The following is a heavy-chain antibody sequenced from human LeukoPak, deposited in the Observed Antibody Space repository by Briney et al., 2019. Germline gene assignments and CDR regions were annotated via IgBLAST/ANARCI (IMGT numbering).Heavy chain of an antibody. D-gene: IGHD1-26*01. V-gene: IGHV3-21*01. CDR2: MSRSVSYI. J-gene: IGHJ4*02. CDR3: ARDLYSGSPHY. CDR1: GFTFSSDS. Sequence: GGSLRLSCAASGFTFSSDSMNWVRQAPGKWLEWVSSMSRSVSYIYYADSGKGRSTISRDNAKNPMYLQMNSLRDAATAVYYCARDLYSGSPHYWGQGTLVTVSS.